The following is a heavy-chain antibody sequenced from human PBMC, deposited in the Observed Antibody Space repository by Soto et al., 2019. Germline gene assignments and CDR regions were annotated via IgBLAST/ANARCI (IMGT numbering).Heavy chain of an antibody. CDR1: GGSISSSSYY. CDR3: ASFTIFRSYGMDV. J-gene: IGHJ6*02. D-gene: IGHD3-3*01. Sequence: QLQLQESGPGLVKPSETLSLTCTVSGGSISSSSYYWGWIRQPPGKGLEWIGSIYYSGSTYYNPSLKSRVTISVDTSKNQFSLKLSSVTAADTAVYYCASFTIFRSYGMDVWGQGTTVTVSS. CDR2: IYYSGST. V-gene: IGHV4-39*01.